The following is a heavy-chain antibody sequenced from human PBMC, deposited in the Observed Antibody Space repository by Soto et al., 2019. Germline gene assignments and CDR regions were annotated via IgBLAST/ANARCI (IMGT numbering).Heavy chain of an antibody. J-gene: IGHJ6*02. V-gene: IGHV3-74*03. D-gene: IGHD2-2*01. Sequence: PGGSLRVSCAASGFTFSSYWMHWVRQAPGKGLEWLTRINGEGSYTTYADSVKGRFTISRDNAKNTLYLQLSSLRAEDTASYYCSRGAGYHYYHHDMDVWGRMPTVTFS. CDR1: GFTFSSYW. CDR3: SRGAGYHYYHHDMDV. CDR2: INGEGSYT.